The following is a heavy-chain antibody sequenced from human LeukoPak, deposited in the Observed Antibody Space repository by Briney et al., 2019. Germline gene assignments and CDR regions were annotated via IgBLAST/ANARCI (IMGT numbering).Heavy chain of an antibody. CDR1: GGTFSSYA. V-gene: IGHV1-69*06. Sequence: GASVKVSCKASGGTFSSYAISWVRQAPGQGLEWMGGIIPIFGTANYAQKFQGRVTITADKSTSTAYMELSSLRSEDTAVYYCAREGYYDSSGYFLIWGQGTLVTVSS. D-gene: IGHD3-22*01. CDR3: AREGYYDSSGYFLI. CDR2: IIPIFGTA. J-gene: IGHJ4*02.